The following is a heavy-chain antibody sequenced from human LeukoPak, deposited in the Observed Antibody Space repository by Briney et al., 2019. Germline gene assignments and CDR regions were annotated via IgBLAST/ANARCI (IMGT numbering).Heavy chain of an antibody. CDR3: ARDRRVAARPGTYYYYYYGMDV. D-gene: IGHD6-6*01. CDR1: GGTFSSYA. Sequence: SVKVSCKASGGTFSSYAISWVRQAPGQGLEWMGRIIPIFGIANYAQKFRGRVTITADKSTSTAYMELSSLRSEDTAVYYCARDRRVAARPGTYYYYYYGMDVWGQGTTVTVSS. CDR2: IIPIFGIA. J-gene: IGHJ6*02. V-gene: IGHV1-69*04.